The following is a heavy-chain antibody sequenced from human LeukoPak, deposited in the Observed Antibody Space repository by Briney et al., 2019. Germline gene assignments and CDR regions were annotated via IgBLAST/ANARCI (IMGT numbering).Heavy chain of an antibody. V-gene: IGHV3-11*01. Sequence: GGSLRLSCAASGFTFSDYYMSWIRQAPGKGLEWVSYISSSGSTIYYADSVKGRFTISRDNAKNSLYLQMNSLRAEDTAVYYCARDITIPSNYDDGGFDYWSQGTLVTVSS. CDR2: ISSSGSTI. CDR1: GFTFSDYY. J-gene: IGHJ4*02. D-gene: IGHD4-11*01. CDR3: ARDITIPSNYDDGGFDY.